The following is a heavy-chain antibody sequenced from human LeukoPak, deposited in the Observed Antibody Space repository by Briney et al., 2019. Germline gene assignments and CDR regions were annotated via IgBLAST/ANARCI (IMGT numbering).Heavy chain of an antibody. CDR1: GGSISSYY. Sequence: SETLSLTCTVSGGSISSYYWSWIRQPPGKGLEWIGYIYYSGSTNYNPSLKSRVTISVDTSKNQFSLKLSSVTAADTAVHYCARDGIGSGWYYFDYWGQGTLVTVSS. V-gene: IGHV4-59*01. CDR3: ARDGIGSGWYYFDY. CDR2: IYYSGST. J-gene: IGHJ4*02. D-gene: IGHD6-19*01.